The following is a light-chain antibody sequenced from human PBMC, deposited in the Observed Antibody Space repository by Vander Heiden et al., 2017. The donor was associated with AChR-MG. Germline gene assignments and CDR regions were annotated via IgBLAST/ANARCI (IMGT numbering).Light chain of an antibody. CDR2: LGS. Sequence: IVMTQSPLSLPVTPGEPASISCRSSQSLLHSNGYNYLDWYLQKPGQSPQLLIYLGSSRASGVPDRFSGSGSGTDFTLEISRVEAEDVGVYYCMQPLQTPWTFGQGTKVEIK. V-gene: IGKV2-28*01. CDR3: MQPLQTPWT. J-gene: IGKJ1*01. CDR1: QSLLHSNGYNY.